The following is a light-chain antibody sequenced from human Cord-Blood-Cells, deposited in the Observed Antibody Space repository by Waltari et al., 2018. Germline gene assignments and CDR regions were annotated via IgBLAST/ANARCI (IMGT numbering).Light chain of an antibody. CDR3: CSYAGSSTFYV. CDR1: SRDVGSYNL. Sequence: QSALTQPASVSGSPGQSITISCTGTSRDVGSYNLVSWYQQHPGKAPKLMIYEGSKRPSCVSNRFSGYTSGNTASLTISGLEAEDEADYYCCSYAGSSTFYVFGTGTKVTVL. V-gene: IGLV2-23*01. J-gene: IGLJ1*01. CDR2: EGS.